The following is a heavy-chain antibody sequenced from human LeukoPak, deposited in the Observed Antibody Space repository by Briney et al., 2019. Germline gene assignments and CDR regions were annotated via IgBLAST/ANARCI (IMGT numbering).Heavy chain of an antibody. CDR2: IYYSGTT. CDR3: ARGVYIAAAQYGY. CDR1: GGSISSYY. V-gene: IGHV4-59*01. D-gene: IGHD6-13*01. J-gene: IGHJ4*02. Sequence: PSDTLSLICTVSGGSISSYYWSWIRQPPGKGLEWIGYIYYSGTTNYNPSLKSRVTISVDTSKNQFSLKLSSVTAADTAVYYCARGVYIAAAQYGYWGQGTLVTVSS.